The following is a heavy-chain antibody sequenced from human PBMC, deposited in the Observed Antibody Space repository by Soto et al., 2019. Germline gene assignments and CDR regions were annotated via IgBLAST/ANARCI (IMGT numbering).Heavy chain of an antibody. V-gene: IGHV1-69*02. CDR2: IIPILGLA. CDR1: GGTFSSYT. D-gene: IGHD3-3*01. Sequence: QVQLVQSGAEVKKPGSSVKVSCKVSGGTFSSYTISWVRQAPGQGLEWMGRIIPILGLANYAQKFQGRVTITADKSTSTAYMELSSLRSEDTAVYYCARQAEWTQALFDYWGQGTLVTVSS. J-gene: IGHJ4*02. CDR3: ARQAEWTQALFDY.